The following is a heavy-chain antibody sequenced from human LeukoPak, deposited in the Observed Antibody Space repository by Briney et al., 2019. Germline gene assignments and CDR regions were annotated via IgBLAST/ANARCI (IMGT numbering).Heavy chain of an antibody. CDR2: IYSSGST. CDR3: ARRPTGDPKFDY. V-gene: IGHV4-59*08. D-gene: IGHD7-27*01. Sequence: NSSETLSLTCTVSGDSISGYYWSWIRQPPGKGLEWIGYIYSSGSTYYNPSLKSRVTISVDTSKNRFSLKLSTVTAADTAVYYCARRPTGDPKFDYWGQGTLVTVSS. CDR1: GDSISGYY. J-gene: IGHJ4*02.